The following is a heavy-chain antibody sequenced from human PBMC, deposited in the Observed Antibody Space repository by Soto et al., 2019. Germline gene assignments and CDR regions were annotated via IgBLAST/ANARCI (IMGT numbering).Heavy chain of an antibody. J-gene: IGHJ3*02. Sequence: GGSLRLSCAASGFTFSNAWMNWVRQAPVKGLEWVGRIKSKTDGGTTDYAAPVKGRFTISRDDPKNTLYLQMNSLKTEDTAVYYCTTDATWDYYDSSGYYHDAFDIWGQGTMVTVSS. CDR2: IKSKTDGGTT. V-gene: IGHV3-15*07. CDR3: TTDATWDYYDSSGYYHDAFDI. CDR1: GFTFSNAW. D-gene: IGHD3-22*01.